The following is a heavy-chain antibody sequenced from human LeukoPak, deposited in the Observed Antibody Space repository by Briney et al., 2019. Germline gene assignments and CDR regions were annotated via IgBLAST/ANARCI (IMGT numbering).Heavy chain of an antibody. J-gene: IGHJ1*01. CDR1: GFTFSSYA. D-gene: IGHD3-22*01. V-gene: IGHV3-23*01. Sequence: PGRSLRLSCAASGFTFSSYAMSWVRQAPGKGLEWVSAISGSGGSTYYADSVKGRFTISRDNSKNTLYLQMNSLRAEDTAVYYCAKTRAMIVVVTRYFQHWGQGTLVTVSS. CDR3: AKTRAMIVVVTRYFQH. CDR2: ISGSGGST.